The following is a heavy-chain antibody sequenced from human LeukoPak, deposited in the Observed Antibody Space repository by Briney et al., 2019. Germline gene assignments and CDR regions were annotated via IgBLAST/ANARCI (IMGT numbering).Heavy chain of an antibody. CDR1: GFTFSNAW. CDR3: ARESPVSGWL. Sequence: PGGSLRLSCAASGFTFSNAWMSWVRQAPGKGLEWVSYISSSSSTIYYADSVKGRFTISRDNAKNSLYLQMNSLRAEDTAVYYCARESPVSGWLWGQGTLVTVSS. D-gene: IGHD6-19*01. CDR2: ISSSSSTI. V-gene: IGHV3-48*01. J-gene: IGHJ4*02.